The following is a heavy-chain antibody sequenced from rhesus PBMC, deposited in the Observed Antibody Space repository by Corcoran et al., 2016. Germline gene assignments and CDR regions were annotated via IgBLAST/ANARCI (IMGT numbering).Heavy chain of an antibody. J-gene: IGHJ4*01. V-gene: IGHV4-165*01. CDR2: IGGSTNSA. CDR1: GGSISSNY. CDR3: ARQTGAASGRYFDY. Sequence: QVHLQESGPELVKPSETLSLTCSVSGGSISSNYWSWIRQPPGKGLEWIGYIGGSTNSATSNPSLQSRVTIATDTSKNQFSRRLSSVTAADTAVYYCARQTGAASGRYFDYWGQGVLVTVAS. D-gene: IGHD6-31*01.